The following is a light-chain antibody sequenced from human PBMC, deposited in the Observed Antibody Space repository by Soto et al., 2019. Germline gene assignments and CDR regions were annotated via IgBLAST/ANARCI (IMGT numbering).Light chain of an antibody. CDR1: QSSSKS. J-gene: IGKJ2*01. CDR2: VAS. CDR3: QQSYSTPPMYT. V-gene: IGKV1-39*01. Sequence: DIQMTQSPSSMSASVGDRVTITCRARQSSSKSLNWYQQTPGRAHTLLISVASTLHIGVPSRFSGSGSGTDFTLTISSLQREDFATYYCQQSYSTPPMYTFGQGTKLEIK.